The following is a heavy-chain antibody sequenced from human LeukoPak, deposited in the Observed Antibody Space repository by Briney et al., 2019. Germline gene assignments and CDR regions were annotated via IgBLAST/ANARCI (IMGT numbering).Heavy chain of an antibody. CDR1: GYTFTGYY. J-gene: IGHJ4*02. V-gene: IGHV1-2*02. Sequence: ASVKVSCKASGYTFTGYYMHWVRQAPGQGLEWMGWINPNSGGTNYAQKFQGRVTMTRDTSISTAYMELSRLRSDDTAVYYCARAYVWGSYRPLLDYWGQGTLVTVSS. D-gene: IGHD3-16*02. CDR3: ARAYVWGSYRPLLDY. CDR2: INPNSGGT.